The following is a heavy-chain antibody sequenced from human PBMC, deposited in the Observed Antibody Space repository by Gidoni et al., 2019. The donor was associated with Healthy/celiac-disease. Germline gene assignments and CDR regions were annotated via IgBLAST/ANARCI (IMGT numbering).Heavy chain of an antibody. Sequence: QLQLQESGPGLVKPSETLSLTCTVSGCSISSSSYYWGWIRQPPGKGLECIGSIYYSGSTYYNPSLKSRVTISVDTSKNQFSLKLSSVTAADTAVYYCARHASGLPWFDPWGQGTLVTVSS. CDR2: IYYSGST. V-gene: IGHV4-39*01. CDR1: GCSISSSSYY. CDR3: ARHASGLPWFDP. J-gene: IGHJ5*02. D-gene: IGHD3-10*01.